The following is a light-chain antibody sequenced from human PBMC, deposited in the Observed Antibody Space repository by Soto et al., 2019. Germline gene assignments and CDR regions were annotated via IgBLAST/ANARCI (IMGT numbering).Light chain of an antibody. V-gene: IGKV3-20*01. Sequence: EIVLTQSPGTLSLSPGERATLSCRASQSVSSSFLAWYQQKPGQAPRLLIYGASSRATGLPDRFSGSGTGTDFTLTFSRLEPEDFAVYYCQQYGSSPWTFGQGTKVEIK. CDR3: QQYGSSPWT. CDR1: QSVSSSF. CDR2: GAS. J-gene: IGKJ1*01.